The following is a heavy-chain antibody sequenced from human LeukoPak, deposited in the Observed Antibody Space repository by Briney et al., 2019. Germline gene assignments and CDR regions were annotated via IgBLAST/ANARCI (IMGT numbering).Heavy chain of an antibody. J-gene: IGHJ4*02. CDR3: ARDIGLSPYYFDY. CDR1: GYTFTSYD. V-gene: IGHV1-8*01. D-gene: IGHD3-22*01. Sequence: ASVKVSCKASGYTFTSYDINWVRQATGQGLEWMGWMNPNSGNTGYAQKFQGRVTMTRNTSITTAYTELSSLRSEDTAVYYCARDIGLSPYYFDYWGQGTLVTVSS. CDR2: MNPNSGNT.